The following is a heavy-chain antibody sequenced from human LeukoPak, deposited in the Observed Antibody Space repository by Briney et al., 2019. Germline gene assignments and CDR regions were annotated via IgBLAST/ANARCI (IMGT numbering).Heavy chain of an antibody. V-gene: IGHV1-58*01. Sequence: GTSVKVSCKASGFTFTTSAVQWVRQARGQRLEWIGWIVVGSGDTDYAQKFQERVTITRDMATSTAYVELSSLTSEDTAIYYCAADMAPTGPYKWFDPWGQGTLVTVSS. D-gene: IGHD1-1*01. J-gene: IGHJ5*02. CDR3: AADMAPTGPYKWFDP. CDR1: GFTFTTSA. CDR2: IVVGSGDT.